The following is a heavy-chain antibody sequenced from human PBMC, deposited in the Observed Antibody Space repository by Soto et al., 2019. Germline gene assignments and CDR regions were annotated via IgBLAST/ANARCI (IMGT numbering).Heavy chain of an antibody. CDR1: GFTVSSNY. Sequence: GGSLRLSCTASGFTVSSNYMSWVRQAPGKGLEWVSVIYSGGTTYYADSVKGRFTISRDNSKNTLYLQMNSLRAEDTAVYYCARGGSASGGYYYYVMDGWGQGTTVTVSS. J-gene: IGHJ6*02. D-gene: IGHD3-16*01. CDR2: IYSGGTT. CDR3: ARGGSASGGYYYYVMDG. V-gene: IGHV3-66*01.